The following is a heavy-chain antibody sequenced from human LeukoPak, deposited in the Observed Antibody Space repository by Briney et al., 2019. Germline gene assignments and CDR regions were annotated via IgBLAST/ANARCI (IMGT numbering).Heavy chain of an antibody. CDR1: GGTFSSYA. CDR2: IIPILGIA. J-gene: IGHJ5*02. D-gene: IGHD6-13*01. CDR3: ARVTQQLAHFFDP. V-gene: IGHV1-69*04. Sequence: SVKVSCKASGGTFSSYAISWVRQAPGQGLEWMGRIIPILGIANYAQKFQGRVTITADKSTSTAYMELSSLRSEDTAVYYCARVTQQLAHFFDPWGQGTLVTVSS.